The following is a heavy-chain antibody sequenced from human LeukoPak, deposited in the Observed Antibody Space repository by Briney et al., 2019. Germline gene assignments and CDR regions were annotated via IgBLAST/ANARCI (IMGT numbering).Heavy chain of an antibody. J-gene: IGHJ4*02. CDR1: GFTFSSYY. V-gene: IGHV3-53*05. CDR2: IYTGGGR. Sequence: GGSLRLSCAASGFTFSSYYMNWVRQAPGKELEWVSVIYTGGGRYYSDSVRGGFTISRDTSKNMVFLQMNSLRSDDTAVYYCARDPHVLRYFDWFLGYWGQGTLVTVSS. CDR3: ARDPHVLRYFDWFLGY. D-gene: IGHD3-9*01.